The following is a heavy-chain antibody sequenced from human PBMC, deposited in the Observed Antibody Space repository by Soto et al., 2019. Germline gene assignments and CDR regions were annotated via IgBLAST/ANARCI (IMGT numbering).Heavy chain of an antibody. CDR1: GYAFTSYG. Sequence: GASLKVSCKASGYAFTSYGISWVRQAPGQGLEWMGWISAYNGNTDYAQKLQGRVTMTTDTSTSTAYMELRSLRSDDTAVYYCAREGHTYYYDSSGSPGRFDYWGQGTLVTVPS. J-gene: IGHJ4*02. CDR2: ISAYNGNT. D-gene: IGHD3-22*01. V-gene: IGHV1-18*01. CDR3: AREGHTYYYDSSGSPGRFDY.